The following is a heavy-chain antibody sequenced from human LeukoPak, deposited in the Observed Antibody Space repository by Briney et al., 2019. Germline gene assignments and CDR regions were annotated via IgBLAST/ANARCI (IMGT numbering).Heavy chain of an antibody. CDR1: GGSISSSNW. D-gene: IGHD2-2*03. CDR2: IYHSGST. Sequence: SETLSLTCAVSGGSISSSNWWSWVRQPPGKGLEWIGEIYHSGSTNYSPSLKSRVTISVDKSKNQFSLKLSSVTAADTAVYYCARAVDIVVVPASLHFDYWGQGTLVTVSS. V-gene: IGHV4-4*02. CDR3: ARAVDIVVVPASLHFDY. J-gene: IGHJ4*02.